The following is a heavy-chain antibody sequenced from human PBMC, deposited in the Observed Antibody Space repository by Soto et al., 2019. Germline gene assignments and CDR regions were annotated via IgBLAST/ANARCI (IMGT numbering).Heavy chain of an antibody. CDR3: ARAVFCTDGFCFPNWLDP. CDR1: GGSFSGYS. V-gene: IGHV4-34*11. D-gene: IGHD2-8*01. Sequence: SETLSLTCAVYGGSFSGYSWSWIRQPPGEALEWIGYIYQTGTTQYNPSLSSRISISADRSKNQFSLHLTSVTAADTAVYYCARAVFCTDGFCFPNWLDPWGQGILVTVSS. CDR2: IYQTGTT. J-gene: IGHJ5*02.